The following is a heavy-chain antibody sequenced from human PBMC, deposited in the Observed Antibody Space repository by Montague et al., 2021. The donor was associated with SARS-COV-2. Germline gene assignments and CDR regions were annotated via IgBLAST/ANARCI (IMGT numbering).Heavy chain of an antibody. CDR1: GGSISNYN. J-gene: IGHJ6*02. CDR2: NNASGNT. V-gene: IGHV4-4*07. CDR3: SRGRPRSYYYDSGTYTWGGYGMDY. D-gene: IGHD3-10*01. Sequence: SETLSLTCTVSGGSISNYNWRRFRHLAGKELVWFVRNNASGNTNYNHSLKSRVTMLADKTKNQFSLKLSSVSAADKAVYYCSRGRPRSYYYDSGTYTWGGYGMDYWGQGTTVTVSS.